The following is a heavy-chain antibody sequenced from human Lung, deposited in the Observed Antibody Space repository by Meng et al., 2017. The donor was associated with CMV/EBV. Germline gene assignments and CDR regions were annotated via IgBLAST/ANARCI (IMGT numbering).Heavy chain of an antibody. Sequence: QWHLRWPGPGLVKPSQTLSLTCIVSGGSISSGDYYWSWIRQPPGKGLEWIGYIYYSGSTYYTPSLKSRVTISVDTSKNQFSLKLSSVTAADTAVYYCAREGIYDIYPNDAFDIWGQGTMVTVSS. CDR1: GGSISSGDYY. CDR3: AREGIYDIYPNDAFDI. D-gene: IGHD3-22*01. V-gene: IGHV4-30-4*08. J-gene: IGHJ3*02. CDR2: IYYSGST.